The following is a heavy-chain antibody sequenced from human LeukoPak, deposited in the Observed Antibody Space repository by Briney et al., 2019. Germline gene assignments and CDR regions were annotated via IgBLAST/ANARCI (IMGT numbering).Heavy chain of an antibody. J-gene: IGHJ4*02. CDR3: ARRTPYIAAAHDY. CDR1: GFTFSSYG. Sequence: GSLRLSCAASGFTFSSYGMSWVRQPPGKGLEWIGSIYYSGSTYYNPSLKSRVTISVDTSKNQFSLKLSSVTAADTAVYYCARRTPYIAAAHDYWGQGTLVTVSS. V-gene: IGHV4-39*01. D-gene: IGHD6-13*01. CDR2: IYYSGST.